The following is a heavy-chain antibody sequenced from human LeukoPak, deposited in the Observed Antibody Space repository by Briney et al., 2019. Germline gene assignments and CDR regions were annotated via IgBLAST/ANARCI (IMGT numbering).Heavy chain of an antibody. D-gene: IGHD5-12*01. CDR3: ARGGYTGYDKKYYFYAMDV. CDR1: GFSFNVYW. V-gene: IGHV5-51*01. Sequence: GESLKISCKGSGFSFNVYWIAWVRQMPGQGLEWMGIISLGDSDTRYSPSFQGQVTISADKSISTAYLQWSSLKASDTAMYYCARGGYTGYDKKYYFYAMDVWGQGTTATVSS. CDR2: ISLGDSDT. J-gene: IGHJ6*02.